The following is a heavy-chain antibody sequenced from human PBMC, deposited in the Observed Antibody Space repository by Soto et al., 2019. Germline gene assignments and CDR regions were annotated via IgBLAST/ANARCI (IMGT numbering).Heavy chain of an antibody. CDR1: GGSISSSNW. CDR2: IYHSGST. J-gene: IGHJ4*02. CDR3: ARVDSGSYFAYFDY. D-gene: IGHD1-26*01. Sequence: SETLSLTCAVSGGSISSSNWWSWVRQPPGKGLEWIGEIYHSGSTNYNPSLKSRVTISVDKSKNQFSLKLSSVTAADTAVYYCARVDSGSYFAYFDYWGQGTLVTVSS. V-gene: IGHV4-4*02.